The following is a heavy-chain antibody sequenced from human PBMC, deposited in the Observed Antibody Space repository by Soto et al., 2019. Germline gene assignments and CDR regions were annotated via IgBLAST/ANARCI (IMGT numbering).Heavy chain of an antibody. V-gene: IGHV3-43D*04. CDR1: GFTFDDYA. J-gene: IGHJ3*02. D-gene: IGHD1-26*01. CDR3: AKASGSQPGLAFDI. Sequence: EVQLVESGGVVVQPGGSLRLSCAASGFTFDDYAMHWVRQAPGKGLEWVSLISWDGGSTYYADSVKGRFTISRDNSKNSLYLQMNSLRAEDTALYYCAKASGSQPGLAFDIWGQGTMVTVSS. CDR2: ISWDGGST.